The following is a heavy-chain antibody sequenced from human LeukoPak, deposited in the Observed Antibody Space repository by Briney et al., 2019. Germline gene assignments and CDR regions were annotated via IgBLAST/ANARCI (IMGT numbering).Heavy chain of an antibody. CDR2: IIPIFGTA. J-gene: IGHJ6*02. D-gene: IGHD2-21*02. CDR1: GGTFSSYA. Sequence: SVKLSCKASGGTFSSYAISWVRQAPGQGLEWMGGIIPIFGTANYAQKFQGRVTISADESTSTAYMELSSLRSEDTAVYYCARHDCGGDCYAPGYYYYGMDVWGQGTTVTVSS. V-gene: IGHV1-69*13. CDR3: ARHDCGGDCYAPGYYYYGMDV.